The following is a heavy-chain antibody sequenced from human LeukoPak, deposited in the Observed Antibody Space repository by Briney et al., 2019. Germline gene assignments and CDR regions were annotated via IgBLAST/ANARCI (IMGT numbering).Heavy chain of an antibody. V-gene: IGHV3-21*01. Sequence: GGSLRLSCAASGFTFSSYSMNWVRQAPGKGLEWVSSISSSSSYIYYADSVKGRFTISRDNAKNSLYLQMNSLRAEDTAVYYCARDRVPYYYDSSGYDSDAFDIWGQGTMVTVSS. CDR3: ARDRVPYYYDSSGYDSDAFDI. D-gene: IGHD3-22*01. J-gene: IGHJ3*02. CDR1: GFTFSSYS. CDR2: ISSSSSYI.